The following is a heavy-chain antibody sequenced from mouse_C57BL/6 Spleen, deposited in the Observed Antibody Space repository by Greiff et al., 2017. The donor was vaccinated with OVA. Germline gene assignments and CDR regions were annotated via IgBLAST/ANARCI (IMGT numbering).Heavy chain of an antibody. CDR3: AKSPGTRTYYFDY. J-gene: IGHJ2*01. CDR1: GFTFSDYG. Sequence: EVHLVESGGGLVKPGGSLKLSCAASGFTFSDYGMHWVRQAPEKGLEWVAYISSGSSTIYYADTVKGRFTISRDNAKNTLFLQMTSLRSEDTAMYYCAKSPGTRTYYFDYWGQGTTLTVSS. D-gene: IGHD4-1*01. CDR2: ISSGSSTI. V-gene: IGHV5-17*01.